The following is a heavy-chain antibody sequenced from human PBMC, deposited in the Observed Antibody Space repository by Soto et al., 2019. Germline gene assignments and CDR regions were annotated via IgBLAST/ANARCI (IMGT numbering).Heavy chain of an antibody. V-gene: IGHV3-33*03. J-gene: IGHJ4*02. CDR3: VGLERWLQFDN. CDR1: GFTFSSYG. Sequence: QVQLVESGGGVVQPGRSLRLSCAASGFTFSSYGMHWVRQAPGKGLEWVAVIWYDGSNKYYADSVKGRFTISRDNAMNAAYLQMNSLRVEDTAVYYCVGLERWLQFDNWGQGTLVSVSS. CDR2: IWYDGSNK. D-gene: IGHD5-12*01.